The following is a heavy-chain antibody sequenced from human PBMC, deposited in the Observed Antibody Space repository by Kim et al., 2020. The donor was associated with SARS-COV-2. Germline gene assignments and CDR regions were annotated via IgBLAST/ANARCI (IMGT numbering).Heavy chain of an antibody. Sequence: RVTISVDTSKNQFSLKLSSVTAADTAVYYCARRKVLLWFRELFRLGAFDIWGQGTMVTVSS. V-gene: IGHV4-39*01. CDR3: ARRKVLLWFRELFRLGAFDI. D-gene: IGHD3-10*01. J-gene: IGHJ3*02.